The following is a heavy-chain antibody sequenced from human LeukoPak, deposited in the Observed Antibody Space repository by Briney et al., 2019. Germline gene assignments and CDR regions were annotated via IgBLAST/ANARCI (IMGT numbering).Heavy chain of an antibody. CDR2: FVPEDGET. V-gene: IGHV1-24*01. CDR1: GYTLTELS. J-gene: IGHJ5*02. CDR3: ARQGPPIAAAGTGGWFDP. Sequence: GASVKVSCKVSGYTLTELSMHWVRQAPGKGLEWMGGFVPEDGETIYAQKFQGRVTMTEDTSTDTAYMELSSLRSEDTAVYHCARQGPPIAAAGTGGWFDPWGQGTLVTVSS. D-gene: IGHD6-13*01.